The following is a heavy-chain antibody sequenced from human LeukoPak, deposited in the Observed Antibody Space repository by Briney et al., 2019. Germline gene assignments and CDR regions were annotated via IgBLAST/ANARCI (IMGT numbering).Heavy chain of an antibody. CDR2: INAGNGNT. V-gene: IGHV1-3*01. D-gene: IGHD6-13*01. J-gene: IGHJ4*02. Sequence: ASVKVSCKASGYTFINYAINWGRQAPGQRLEWMGWINAGNGNTKYSQKFQGRVTITRDTSASTAYMELSSLRSEDTAVYYCARDRVAAAGRGTKFDYWGQGTLVTVSS. CDR3: ARDRVAAAGRGTKFDY. CDR1: GYTFINYA.